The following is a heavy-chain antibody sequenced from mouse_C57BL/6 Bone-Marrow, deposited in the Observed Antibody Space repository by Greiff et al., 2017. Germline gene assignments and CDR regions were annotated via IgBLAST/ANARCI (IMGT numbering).Heavy chain of an antibody. CDR2: ISDGGSYT. CDR3: ARECSGYDFDD. CDR1: GFTFSSYA. J-gene: IGHJ2*01. V-gene: IGHV5-4*01. Sequence: EVHLVESGGGLVKPGGSLKLSCAASGFTFSSYAMSWVRQTPEKRLEWVATISDGGSYTYYPDNVKGRFTISRDNAKNNLYLQMSHLKSEDTAMYYCARECSGYDFDDWGKGTTLTVSS. D-gene: IGHD3-2*02.